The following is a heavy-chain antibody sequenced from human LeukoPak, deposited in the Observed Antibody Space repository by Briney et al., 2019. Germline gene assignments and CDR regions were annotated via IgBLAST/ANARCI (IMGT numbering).Heavy chain of an antibody. CDR1: GFTFSSYA. D-gene: IGHD4-11*01. V-gene: IGHV3-23*01. CDR2: ISGSGGST. Sequence: GGSLRLSCAASGFTFSSYAMSWVRQAPGKGLEWVSAISGSGGSTYYADSVKGRFTISRDNSKNTLYLQMNSLRAEDTAVYYCAKDQYSNYAVNWFDPWGQGTLVTVSS. CDR3: AKDQYSNYAVNWFDP. J-gene: IGHJ5*02.